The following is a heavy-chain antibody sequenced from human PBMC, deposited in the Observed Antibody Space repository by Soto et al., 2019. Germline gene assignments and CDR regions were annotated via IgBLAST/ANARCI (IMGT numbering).Heavy chain of an antibody. CDR1: GGSISSGGYS. CDR2: IYNRGST. D-gene: IGHD1-26*01. Sequence: PSETLSLTCAVSGGSISSGGYSWSWIRQSPGKGLEWIGYIYNRGSTYYNPSLKSRVTISVDRSKNQFSLQLSSVTAADTALFYCARVPELSENLNESFDIGGKGTMVTVS. V-gene: IGHV4-30-2*06. J-gene: IGHJ3*02. CDR3: ARVPELSENLNESFDI.